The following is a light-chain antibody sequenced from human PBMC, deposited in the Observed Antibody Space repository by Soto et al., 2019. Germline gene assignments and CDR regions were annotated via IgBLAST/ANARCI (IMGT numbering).Light chain of an antibody. J-gene: IGLJ3*02. CDR2: EGS. CDR1: SSDVGSYNL. CDR3: CSYAGSSTWV. Sequence: QSALTQPASVSGSPGQSITISCTGTSSDVGSYNLVSWYQQHPGKAPKLMIYEGSKRPSGVSNRFSGSKSGNTASLTISGLQAEDEAAYYRCSYAGSSTWVFGGGTKLT. V-gene: IGLV2-23*01.